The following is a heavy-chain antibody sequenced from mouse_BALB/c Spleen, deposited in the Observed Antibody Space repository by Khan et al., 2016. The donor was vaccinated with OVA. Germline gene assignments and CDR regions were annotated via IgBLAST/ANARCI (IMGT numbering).Heavy chain of an antibody. D-gene: IGHD1-1*01. Sequence: VQLQESGPGLVAPSQSLSITCTISGFSLTSYGVHWLRQPPGKGLEWLVVIWSDGSTASNSALKSRLSISKDNSKSQVFLKMNSLQTDDTAMYYCAIQPYDQYYVMNYWGQGTSVTVSS. CDR3: AIQPYDQYYVMNY. J-gene: IGHJ4*01. CDR2: IWSDGST. V-gene: IGHV2-6-1*01. CDR1: GFSLTSYG.